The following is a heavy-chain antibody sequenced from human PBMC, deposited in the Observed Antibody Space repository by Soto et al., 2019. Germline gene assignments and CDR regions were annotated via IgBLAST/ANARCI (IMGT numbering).Heavy chain of an antibody. Sequence: GGSLRLSCAASGFTFSNAWMSWVRQAPGKGLEWVGRIKSKTDGGTTDYAAPVKGRFTISRDDSKNTLYLQMNSLKTEDTAVYYCTTCGYDMEPAGREYYYYYMDVWGKGTTVTVSS. D-gene: IGHD5-12*01. CDR1: GFTFSNAW. CDR3: TTCGYDMEPAGREYYYYYMDV. J-gene: IGHJ6*03. V-gene: IGHV3-15*01. CDR2: IKSKTDGGTT.